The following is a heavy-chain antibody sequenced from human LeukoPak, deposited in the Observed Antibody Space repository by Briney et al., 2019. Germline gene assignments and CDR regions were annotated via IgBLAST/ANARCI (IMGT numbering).Heavy chain of an antibody. D-gene: IGHD2-15*01. V-gene: IGHV3-30*18. CDR2: ISYDGSNK. CDR3: AKVGYCSGGSCYWGDYFDY. J-gene: IGHJ4*02. Sequence: GGSLRLSCAASGFTFSSYGMHWVRQAPGKGLEWVAVISYDGSNKYYADSVKGRFTISRDNSKNTLHLQMNSLRAEDTAVYYCAKVGYCSGGSCYWGDYFDYWGQGTLVTVSS. CDR1: GFTFSSYG.